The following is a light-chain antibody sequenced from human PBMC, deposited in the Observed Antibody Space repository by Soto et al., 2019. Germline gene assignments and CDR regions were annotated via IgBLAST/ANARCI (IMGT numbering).Light chain of an antibody. V-gene: IGKV3-20*01. CDR3: QQYGSSPRT. CDR2: GAS. J-gene: IGKJ2*01. Sequence: EIVLTQSPGTLSLSPGERATLSCRASQSVSSSYLAWYQQKPGQAPRLLFYGASSRATGIPDRFSGSGSGTDFTLTTSRLEPEDFAVYYCQQYGSSPRTFGQGTKLEIK. CDR1: QSVSSSY.